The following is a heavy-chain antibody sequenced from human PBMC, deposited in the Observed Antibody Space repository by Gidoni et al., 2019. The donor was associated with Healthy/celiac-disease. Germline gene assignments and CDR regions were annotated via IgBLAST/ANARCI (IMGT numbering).Heavy chain of an antibody. V-gene: IGHV1-46*01. D-gene: IGHD6-19*01. CDR1: GYTFTSTY. Sequence: QVQLVQSGAEVKKPAASVKVSCTASGYTFTSTYMHWVRQAPGQGLEWMGIINPSGGSTSYAQKCQGRVTMTRDTSTSTVYMELSSLRSEDTAVYYCARAEPGIAVAGSGFRFDPWGQGTLVTVSS. CDR3: ARAEPGIAVAGSGFRFDP. J-gene: IGHJ5*02. CDR2: INPSGGST.